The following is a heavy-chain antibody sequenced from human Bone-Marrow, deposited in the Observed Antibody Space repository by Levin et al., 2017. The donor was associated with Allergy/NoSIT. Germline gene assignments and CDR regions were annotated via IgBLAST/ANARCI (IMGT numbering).Heavy chain of an antibody. D-gene: IGHD3-10*01. Sequence: GGSLRLSCAASGFTFSSYWMHWVRQAPGKGLVWVSRINCDGSSTSYADSVKGRFTISRDNAKNTLYLQMNSLRAEDTAVYYCARVGYGSGSYPPWFDPWGQGTLVTVSS. CDR3: ARVGYGSGSYPPWFDP. CDR1: GFTFSSYW. J-gene: IGHJ5*02. CDR2: INCDGSST. V-gene: IGHV3-74*01.